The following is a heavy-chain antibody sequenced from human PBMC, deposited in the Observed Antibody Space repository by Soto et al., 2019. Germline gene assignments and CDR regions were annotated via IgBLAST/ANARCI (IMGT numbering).Heavy chain of an antibody. J-gene: IGHJ4*02. CDR2: INAGNGNT. Sequence: QVQLVQSGAEEKKPGASVKVSCKASGYTFSSYAMHWVRQAPGQRLEWMGWINAGNGNTKYSQKFQGRVTITRDTSASTAYMELSSLRSEDTAVYYCARGITLPTPLDYWGQGTLVTVSS. CDR1: GYTFSSYA. CDR3: ARGITLPTPLDY. V-gene: IGHV1-3*05. D-gene: IGHD1-20*01.